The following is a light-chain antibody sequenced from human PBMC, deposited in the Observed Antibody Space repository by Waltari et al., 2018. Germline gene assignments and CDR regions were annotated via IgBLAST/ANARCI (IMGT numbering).Light chain of an antibody. V-gene: IGLV2-23*02. CDR1: SSDVGRYNL. CDR2: GVN. Sequence: QSALTQPASVSGSPGQSITLSCTGTSSDVGRYNLVAWYPHHPGKAPKLVIYGVNVRPPEVSSRFSGSKSGNTASLTISGLQAEDEADYYCCSYDGGKSLLFGGGTKLTVL. J-gene: IGLJ2*01. CDR3: CSYDGGKSLL.